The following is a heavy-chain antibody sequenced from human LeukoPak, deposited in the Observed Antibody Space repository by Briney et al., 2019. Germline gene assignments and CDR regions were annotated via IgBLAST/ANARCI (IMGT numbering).Heavy chain of an antibody. Sequence: SETLSLTCTVSGVSTNSYYWSWLRQPAGKGLEWIGRIYTSGSTNYNPARERRVTIFVSTCHNQFSLKLSSVTAEDTAVYYCARDRGSSSSRVLGWYYYMDVWGKGTTVTVSS. J-gene: IGHJ6*03. CDR1: GVSTNSYY. D-gene: IGHD6-6*01. CDR3: ARDRGSSSSRVLGWYYYMDV. V-gene: IGHV4-4*07. CDR2: IYTSGST.